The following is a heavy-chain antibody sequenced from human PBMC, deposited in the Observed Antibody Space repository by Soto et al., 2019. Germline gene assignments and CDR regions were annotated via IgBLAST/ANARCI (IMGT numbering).Heavy chain of an antibody. J-gene: IGHJ4*02. CDR3: ASGTTVTTWSDY. V-gene: IGHV3-66*01. D-gene: IGHD4-17*01. CDR1: GFTVSSNY. Sequence: EVQLVETGGGLVQPVGSLRLSCAASGFTVSSNYMSWVRQAPGKGLEWVSVIYSGGSTYYADSVKGRFTISRDNSKNTLYLQMNSLRAGDTAVYYCASGTTVTTWSDYWGQGTLVTVSS. CDR2: IYSGGST.